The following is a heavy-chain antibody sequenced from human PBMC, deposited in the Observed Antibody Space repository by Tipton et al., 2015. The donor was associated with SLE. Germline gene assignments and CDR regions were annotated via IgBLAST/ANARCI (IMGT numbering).Heavy chain of an antibody. CDR1: GGSISSYY. Sequence: LRLSCTVSGGSISSYYWSWIRQPAGKGLVWIGHIYRSGSTNYNPSLKSRVPMSVDTSKNQFSLKLSSVTAADTAVYYCARGGAGAFDVWGQGTMVTVSS. D-gene: IGHD6-19*01. CDR2: IYRSGST. V-gene: IGHV4-4*07. CDR3: ARGGAGAFDV. J-gene: IGHJ3*01.